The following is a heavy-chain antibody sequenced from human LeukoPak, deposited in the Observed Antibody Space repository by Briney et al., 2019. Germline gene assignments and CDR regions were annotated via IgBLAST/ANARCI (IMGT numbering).Heavy chain of an antibody. J-gene: IGHJ5*02. Sequence: APVKVSCKASGYTFTSYDINWVRQATGQGLEWMGWMNPNSGNTGYAQKFQGRVTMTRNTSISTAYMELSSLRSEDTAVYYCARGKGYPAYGNWFDPWGQGTLVTVSS. CDR2: MNPNSGNT. V-gene: IGHV1-8*01. D-gene: IGHD3-10*01. CDR1: GYTFTSYD. CDR3: ARGKGYPAYGNWFDP.